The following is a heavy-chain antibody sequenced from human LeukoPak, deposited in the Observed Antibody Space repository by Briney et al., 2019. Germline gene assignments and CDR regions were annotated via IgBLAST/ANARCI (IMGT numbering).Heavy chain of an antibody. CDR3: ARGNYYGLDV. V-gene: IGHV3-74*01. CDR2: TNTDGSST. J-gene: IGHJ6*02. CDR1: GFTFSSYA. Sequence: GGSLRLSCAASGFTFSSYAIHWVRQAPGKGLVWVSRTNTDGSSTRYADSVKGRFTISRDNAKNTLFLQMNSLRAEDTAQYYCARGNYYGLDVWGQGNTVTVSS.